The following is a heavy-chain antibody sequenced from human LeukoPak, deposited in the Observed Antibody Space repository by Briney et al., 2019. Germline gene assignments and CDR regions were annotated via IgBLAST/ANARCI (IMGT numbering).Heavy chain of an antibody. CDR1: GYTFTSYD. CDR3: ARVVTGYYDSSGYYFGSTDAFDI. V-gene: IGHV1-8*01. D-gene: IGHD3-22*01. Sequence: ASVKVSCKASGYTFTSYDINWVRQATGQGLEWMGWMNPNSGNTGYAQKFQGRATMTRNTSISTAYMELSSLRSEDTAVYYCARVVTGYYDSSGYYFGSTDAFDIWGQGTMVTVSS. CDR2: MNPNSGNT. J-gene: IGHJ3*02.